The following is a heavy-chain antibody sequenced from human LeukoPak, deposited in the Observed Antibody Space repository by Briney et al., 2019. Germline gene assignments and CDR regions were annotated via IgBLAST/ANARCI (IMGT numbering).Heavy chain of an antibody. V-gene: IGHV4-61*01. CDR1: GGSVSSGSYY. CDR2: IYYSGST. CDR3: ARVGANSWYEAVAFDY. D-gene: IGHD6-13*01. J-gene: IGHJ4*02. Sequence: PSETLSLTCTVSGGSVSSGSYYWRWIRQPPGKGLEWIGYIYYSGSTNYNPSLKSRVTISVDTSKNQFSLKLSSVTAADTAVYYCARVGANSWYEAVAFDYWGQGTLVTVSS.